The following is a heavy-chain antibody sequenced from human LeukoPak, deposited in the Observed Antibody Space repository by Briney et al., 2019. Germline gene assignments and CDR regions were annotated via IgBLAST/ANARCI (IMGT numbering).Heavy chain of an antibody. J-gene: IGHJ4*02. CDR1: GFTFSNAW. V-gene: IGHV3-15*01. Sequence: GGSLRLSCAASGFTFSNAWMSWVRQAPGKGLEWVGRIKSKTDGGTTDYAAPVKGRFTISRDDSKNTLYLQMNSLKTEDTAVYYCTTDRMIVVVITKSPVLESNWGQGTLVTVSS. CDR3: TTDRMIVVVITKSPVLESN. CDR2: IKSKTDGGTT. D-gene: IGHD3-22*01.